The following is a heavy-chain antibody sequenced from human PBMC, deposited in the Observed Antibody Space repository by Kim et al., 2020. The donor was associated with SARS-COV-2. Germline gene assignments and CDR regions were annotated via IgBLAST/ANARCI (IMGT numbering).Heavy chain of an antibody. V-gene: IGHV3-33*06. CDR1: GFTFSSYG. D-gene: IGHD6-19*01. CDR2: IWYDGSNK. Sequence: GGSLRLSCAASGFTFSSYGMHWVRQAPGKGLEWVAVIWYDGSNKYYADSVKGRFTISRDNSKNTLYLQMNSLRAEATAVYYCANRLGGSGWSRAYHYYGMDVWGQGATGTVSS. CDR3: ANRLGGSGWSRAYHYYGMDV. J-gene: IGHJ6*02.